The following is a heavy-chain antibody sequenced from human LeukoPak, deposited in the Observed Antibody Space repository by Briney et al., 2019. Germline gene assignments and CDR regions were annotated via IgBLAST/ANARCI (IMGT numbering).Heavy chain of an antibody. J-gene: IGHJ4*02. D-gene: IGHD4-17*01. Sequence: GGSLRLSCAASGFSFISYGMHWVRQAPGKGLEWVGVISDDGRSKDYADSVKGRFTISRDNSKDTLYLQMNSLRDEDTAVYYCAKRPSDYGDYVSYFDYWGQGTLVTVSS. V-gene: IGHV3-30*18. CDR3: AKRPSDYGDYVSYFDY. CDR1: GFSFISYG. CDR2: ISDDGRSK.